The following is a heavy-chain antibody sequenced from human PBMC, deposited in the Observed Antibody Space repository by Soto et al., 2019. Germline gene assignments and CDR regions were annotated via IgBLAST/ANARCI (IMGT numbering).Heavy chain of an antibody. J-gene: IGHJ4*02. CDR2: ISSDSRAT. Sequence: QLMEAGGGLVQPGGSLRLSCVASGFTFNIYSMTWVRQAPGKGLEWVSYISSDSRATYYADSVKGRFTISRDNAKNSLYLHMNSLGDEDAAVYYSARGRLWSFDFWGQGTLVTVSS. D-gene: IGHD3-10*01. CDR1: GFTFNIYS. CDR3: ARGRLWSFDF. V-gene: IGHV3-48*02.